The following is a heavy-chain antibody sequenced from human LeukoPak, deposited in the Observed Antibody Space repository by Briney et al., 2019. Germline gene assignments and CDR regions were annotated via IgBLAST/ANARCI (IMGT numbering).Heavy chain of an antibody. CDR2: IYHSGST. CDR1: GGSISSGGYS. CDR3: ARGKTRPGLIPDI. Sequence: KTSETLSLTCAVSGGSISSGGYSWSWIRQPPGKGLEWIGYIYHSGSTYYNPSLKSRVTISVDRSKNQFSLKLSSVTAADTAVYYCARGKTRPGLIPDIWGQGTMVTVSS. D-gene: IGHD3-16*01. V-gene: IGHV4-30-2*01. J-gene: IGHJ3*02.